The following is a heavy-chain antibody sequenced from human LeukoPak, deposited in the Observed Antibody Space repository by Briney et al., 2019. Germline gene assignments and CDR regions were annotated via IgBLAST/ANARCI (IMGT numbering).Heavy chain of an antibody. CDR2: ISYDGSNK. V-gene: IGHV3-30*03. D-gene: IGHD1-20*01. CDR1: GFTFSSYG. J-gene: IGHJ4*02. Sequence: GGSLRLSCAASGFTFSSYGMHWVRQAPGKGLEWVAVISYDGSNKYYADSVKGRFTISRDNSKNTLYLQMNSLRAEDTAVYYCARARYNWNYFDYWGQGTLVTVSS. CDR3: ARARYNWNYFDY.